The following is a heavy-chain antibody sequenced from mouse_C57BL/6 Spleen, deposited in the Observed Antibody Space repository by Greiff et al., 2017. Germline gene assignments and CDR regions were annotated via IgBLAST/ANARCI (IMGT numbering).Heavy chain of an antibody. D-gene: IGHD1-1*01. V-gene: IGHV1-62-2*01. CDR2: FYPGSGSI. J-gene: IGHJ3*01. Sequence: QVQLQQSGAELVKPGASVKLSCKASGYTFTEYTIHWVKQRSGQGLEWIGWFYPGSGSIKYNEKFKDKATLTADKSSSTVYMELSRLTSEDSAVYFWARHEDRMDYGSSTGFAYWGQGTLVTVSA. CDR3: ARHEDRMDYGSSTGFAY. CDR1: GYTFTEYT.